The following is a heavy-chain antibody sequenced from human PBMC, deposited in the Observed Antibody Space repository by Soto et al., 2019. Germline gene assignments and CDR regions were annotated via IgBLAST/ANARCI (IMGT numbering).Heavy chain of an antibody. Sequence: ASVKVSCKASGYTFTGYYMHWVRQAPGQGLEWMGWINPNSGGTNYAQKFQGWVTMTRDTSISTAYMELSRPRSDDTAVYYCARGRGEGIVVVVAAKLAAFDIWGQGTMVTVSS. D-gene: IGHD2-15*01. CDR2: INPNSGGT. J-gene: IGHJ3*02. CDR1: GYTFTGYY. V-gene: IGHV1-2*04. CDR3: ARGRGEGIVVVVAAKLAAFDI.